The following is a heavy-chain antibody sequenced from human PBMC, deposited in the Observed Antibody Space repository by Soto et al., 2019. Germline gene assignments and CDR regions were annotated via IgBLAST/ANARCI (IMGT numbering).Heavy chain of an antibody. J-gene: IGHJ5*02. D-gene: IGHD3-16*01. CDR2: IYSSGST. Sequence: QVQLQESGPGLVKPSETLSLTCTVSGGSISSYYWSWIRQPPGKGLEWIGYIYSSGSTYYNPSLKSRVTIPVDTSKNQFSLMLSSVTAADTAMYYCARVILGNWFDPWGQGTLVTVSS. V-gene: IGHV4-59*01. CDR3: ARVILGNWFDP. CDR1: GGSISSYY.